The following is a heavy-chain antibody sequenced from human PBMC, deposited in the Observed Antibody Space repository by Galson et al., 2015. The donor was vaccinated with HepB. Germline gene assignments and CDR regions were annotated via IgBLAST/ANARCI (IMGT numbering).Heavy chain of an antibody. D-gene: IGHD5-18*01. V-gene: IGHV3-11*05. Sequence: SLRLSCAASGFTFSDYYMSWIRQAPGKGLEWVSYISSSSSYTNYADSVKGRFTISRDNAKNSLYLQMNSLRAEDTAVYYCAREGGSGIQLWSSRGAFDIWGQGTMVTVSS. CDR3: AREGGSGIQLWSSRGAFDI. J-gene: IGHJ3*02. CDR1: GFTFSDYY. CDR2: ISSSSSYT.